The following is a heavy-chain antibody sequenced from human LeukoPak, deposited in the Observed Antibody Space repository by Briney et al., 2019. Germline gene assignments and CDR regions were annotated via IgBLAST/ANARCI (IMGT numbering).Heavy chain of an antibody. CDR3: ARELGTYLDY. CDR2: IYYSGST. D-gene: IGHD3/OR15-3a*01. CDR1: GGSISSYY. J-gene: IGHJ4*02. Sequence: SETLSLTCSVSGGSISSYYWSWIRQPPGKGLEWIGYIYYSGSTNYNPSLKGRVTISVETSKNQFSLKLSSVNAADTAVYYCARELGTYLDYWGQGTLLTVSS. V-gene: IGHV4-59*01.